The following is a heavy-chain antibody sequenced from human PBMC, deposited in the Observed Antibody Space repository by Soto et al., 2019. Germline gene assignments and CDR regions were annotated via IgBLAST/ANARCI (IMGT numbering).Heavy chain of an antibody. J-gene: IGHJ4*02. CDR3: ASYSAPTYYFEY. CDR2: IYYSGST. V-gene: IGHV4-39*01. CDR1: CCSISSSSYY. Sequence: SETLSLTCTVSCCSISSSSYYWGWIRQPPGKGLEWIGSIYYSGSTYYNPSLKSRVTISVDTSKNQFSLKLSSVTAADTAVYYCASYSAPTYYFEYWGQGTPVTVSS. D-gene: IGHD5-18*01.